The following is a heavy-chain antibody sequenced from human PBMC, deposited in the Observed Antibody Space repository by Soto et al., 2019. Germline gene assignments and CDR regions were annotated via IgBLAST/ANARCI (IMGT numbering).Heavy chain of an antibody. D-gene: IGHD2-15*01. CDR3: GKVLVGATGHTDSDS. CDR1: GGSIYRSGYY. J-gene: IGHJ4*02. CDR2: IDYNGVT. Sequence: SETLSLTCTVSGGSIYRSGYYWGWIRQPPGRGLERIGNIDYNGVTYSNPSLKSRVTISRDTSKNQFSLKLTSVTAADTALYYCGKVLVGATGHTDSDSWGPGTLVTVSS. V-gene: IGHV4-39*01.